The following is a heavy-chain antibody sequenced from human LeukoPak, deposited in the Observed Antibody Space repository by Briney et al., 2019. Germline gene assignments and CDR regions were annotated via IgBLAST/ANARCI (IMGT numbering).Heavy chain of an antibody. CDR1: GGSITTSSYY. CDR3: ARYGSVFDD. Sequence: SETLSLTCSVSGGSITTSSYYWGWIRQPPGKGLEWIGEINHSGSTNYNPSLKSRVTTSIDTSKNQFSLKLSSMTAADTAVYYCARYGSVFDDWGQGTLVTVSS. V-gene: IGHV4-39*07. CDR2: INHSGST. J-gene: IGHJ4*02. D-gene: IGHD3-10*01.